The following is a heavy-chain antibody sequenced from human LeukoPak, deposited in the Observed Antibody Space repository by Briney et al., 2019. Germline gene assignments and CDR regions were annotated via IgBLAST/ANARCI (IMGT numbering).Heavy chain of an antibody. CDR2: ISFNNVI. CDR3: TKEETRGGDLYY. CDR1: GFTFSSYS. J-gene: IGHJ4*01. Sequence: GGSLRLSCVGSGFTFSSYSMNWVRQAPGKGLEWIASISFNNVIFYADSVRGRFTISRDNGKNSFYLQMSSLRVEDTAIYYCTKEETRGGDLYYWGHGARVTVSS. V-gene: IGHV3-69-1*01. D-gene: IGHD3-10*01.